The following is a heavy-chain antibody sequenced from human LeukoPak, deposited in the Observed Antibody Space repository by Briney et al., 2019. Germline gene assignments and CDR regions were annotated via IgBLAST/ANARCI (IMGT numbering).Heavy chain of an antibody. CDR1: GGSISSRSYY. CDR2: IYYSGST. V-gene: IGHV4-39*07. D-gene: IGHD3-10*01. CDR3: ASETYYYGSGSRYNGV. Sequence: PSETLSLTCTVSGGSISSRSYYWGWIRQPPGKGLEWIGSIYYSGSTYHNPSLKSRVTISVDTSKNQFSLKLTSVTAADTAVYYCASETYYYGSGSRYNGVWGKGTTVTVSS. J-gene: IGHJ6*04.